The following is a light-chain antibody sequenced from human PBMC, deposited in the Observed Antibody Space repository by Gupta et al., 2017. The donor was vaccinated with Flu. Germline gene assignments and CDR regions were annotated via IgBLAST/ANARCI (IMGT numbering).Light chain of an antibody. J-gene: IGKJ4*01. CDR3: QQYNNWPLT. CDR2: GTS. Sequence: GERAALSCRAAQSVSSSLAWYQQKPGEAPRILMYGTSTRATGIAARFSGSGSGTEFTLPISSLQYEDFAVYYCQQYNNWPLTFGGGTKVEIK. V-gene: IGKV3-15*01. CDR1: QSVSSS.